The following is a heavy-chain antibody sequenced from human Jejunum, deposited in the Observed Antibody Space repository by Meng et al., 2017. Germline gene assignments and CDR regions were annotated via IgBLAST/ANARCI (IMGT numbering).Heavy chain of an antibody. CDR1: GFTFSSYA. CDR3: AKGVGRSAPLSRYLDS. J-gene: IGHJ4*02. Sequence: QVKLVESGGCVVQPGGSLRLSCSASGFTFSSYAMHWVRQAPGEGLEWVELRSSDGSDKYYADSVKGRFTISGDSSKETLYLQLNDLRPDDTAVYYCAKGVGRSAPLSRYLDSWGLGTLVTVSS. CDR2: RSSDGSDK. D-gene: IGHD1-26*01. V-gene: IGHV3-30*18.